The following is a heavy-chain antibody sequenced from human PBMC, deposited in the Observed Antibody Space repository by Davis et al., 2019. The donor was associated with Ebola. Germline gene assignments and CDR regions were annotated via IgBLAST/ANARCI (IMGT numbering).Heavy chain of an antibody. D-gene: IGHD2-15*01. CDR3: ARLETGYCSGGSCPDAFDI. CDR2: ISSNGGST. V-gene: IGHV3-64*02. J-gene: IGHJ3*02. Sequence: GESLKISCAASGFTFSSYAMHWVRQAPGKGLEYVSAISSNGGSTYYADSVKGRFTISRDNSKNTLYLQMGSLRAEDMAVYYCARLETGYCSGGSCPDAFDIWGQGTMVTVSS. CDR1: GFTFSSYA.